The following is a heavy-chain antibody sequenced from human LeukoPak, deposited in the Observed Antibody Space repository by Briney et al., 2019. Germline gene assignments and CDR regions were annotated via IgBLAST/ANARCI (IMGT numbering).Heavy chain of an antibody. D-gene: IGHD6-19*01. CDR3: AKSGSGWPYYYYGMDV. J-gene: IGHJ6*04. CDR1: GGSISSGGYS. CDR2: IYHSGST. Sequence: SETLSLTCAVSGGSISSGGYSWSWIRQPPGKGLEWIGYIYHSGSTYYNPSLKSRVTISVDRSKNQFSLKLSSVTAADTAVYYCAKSGSGWPYYYYGMDVWGKGTTVTVSS. V-gene: IGHV4-30-2*01.